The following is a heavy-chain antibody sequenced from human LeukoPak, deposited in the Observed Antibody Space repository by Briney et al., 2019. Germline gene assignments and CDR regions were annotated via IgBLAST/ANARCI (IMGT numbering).Heavy chain of an antibody. CDR3: ATYSYGYGPFDY. D-gene: IGHD5-18*01. CDR2: IYYSGST. CDR1: GGSISSYY. Sequence: PSETLSLTCTVSGGSISSYYWSWIRQPPGKGLEWIGYIYYSGSTNYNPSLKSRVTISVDTSKNQFSLKLSSVTAADTAVYYCATYSYGYGPFDYWGQGTLVTVSS. V-gene: IGHV4-59*01. J-gene: IGHJ4*02.